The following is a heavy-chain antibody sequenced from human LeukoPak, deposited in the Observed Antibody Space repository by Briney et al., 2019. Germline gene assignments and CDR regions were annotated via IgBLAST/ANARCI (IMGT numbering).Heavy chain of an antibody. Sequence: EASVKVSCKASGYTFATYYMHWVRQAPGQGLEWMGVINPCSGSTNYAQNFQGRVTMTRDTSTSTVYMELSSLRSEDTAMYYCAIMSRVDTGKSPFDDWGQGSLVTVSS. CDR2: INPCSGST. CDR3: AIMSRVDTGKSPFDD. D-gene: IGHD5-18*01. J-gene: IGHJ4*02. CDR1: GYTFATYY. V-gene: IGHV1-46*01.